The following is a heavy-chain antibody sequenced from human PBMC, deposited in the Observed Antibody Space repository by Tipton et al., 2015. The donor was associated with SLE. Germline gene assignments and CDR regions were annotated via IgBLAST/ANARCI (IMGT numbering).Heavy chain of an antibody. CDR3: ARDPENLLGTIP. CDR2: INPLTGGT. CDR1: GYTFTAYY. D-gene: IGHD7-27*01. J-gene: IGHJ5*02. Sequence: QSGPEVKKPGASVRVSCKASGYTFTAYYIHWVRQAPGQGLEWMGRINPLTGGTNYAQKFQGRVTMTRDPSITTAYMELNSLTSDDTAVFYCARDPENLLGTIPWGQGTLVTVSS. V-gene: IGHV1-2*02.